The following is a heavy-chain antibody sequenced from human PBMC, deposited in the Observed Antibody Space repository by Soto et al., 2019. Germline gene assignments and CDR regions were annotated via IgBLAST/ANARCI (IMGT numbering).Heavy chain of an antibody. V-gene: IGHV3-23*01. CDR2: ISGSGGST. Sequence: PGGSLRLSCAASGFTFSSYAMSWVRQAPGKGLEWVSAISGSGGSTYYADSVKGRFTISRDNSKNTLYLQMSSLRAEDTAVYYSAKDPPPGYSSSWYYYYYGMDVWGQGTTVTVSS. CDR1: GFTFSSYA. J-gene: IGHJ6*02. D-gene: IGHD6-13*01. CDR3: AKDPPPGYSSSWYYYYYGMDV.